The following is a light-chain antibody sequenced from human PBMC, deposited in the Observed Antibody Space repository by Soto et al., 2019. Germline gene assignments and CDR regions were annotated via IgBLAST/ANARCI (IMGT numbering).Light chain of an antibody. CDR3: QQYDSSPRT. J-gene: IGKJ1*01. CDR2: GAS. V-gene: IGKV3-20*01. Sequence: EILLTQSPGTLSLSPGERATLSCRASQSINNNYLAWYQQKPGQGPRLLMYGASSRATGIPDRFSGSGSGTDFTLTISRLEPEDFAVYYCQQYDSSPRTFGQGTKVEIK. CDR1: QSINNNY.